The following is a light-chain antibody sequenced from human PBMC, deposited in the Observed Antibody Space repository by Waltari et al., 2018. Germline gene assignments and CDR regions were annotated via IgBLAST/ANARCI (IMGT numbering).Light chain of an antibody. V-gene: IGKV1-5*03. CDR3: QQYLNYPFT. J-gene: IGKJ4*01. CDR2: KAS. Sequence: DIQMTQSPSTLSASVGDRLAITCRASQVIGSSLAWYQQKPGKAPKLLIYKASTLESGVPSRLVGSGSGTEFTLTISSLQPDDFATYYCQQYLNYPFTFGGGTKVETK. CDR1: QVIGSS.